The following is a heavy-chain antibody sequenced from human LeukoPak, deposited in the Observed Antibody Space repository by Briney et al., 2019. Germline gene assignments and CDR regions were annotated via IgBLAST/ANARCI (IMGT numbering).Heavy chain of an antibody. CDR3: ARDTSGYRRGSFDY. Sequence: SETLSLTCTVSGGSINSYYWSWIRQPPGKGLKWIGYIYYSGSTNYNPSLKSRVTISLDTSNNQFSLKLSSVTAADTAVYYCARDTSGYRRGSFDYWGQGTLVTVSS. J-gene: IGHJ4*02. V-gene: IGHV4-59*01. CDR2: IYYSGST. D-gene: IGHD3-22*01. CDR1: GGSINSYY.